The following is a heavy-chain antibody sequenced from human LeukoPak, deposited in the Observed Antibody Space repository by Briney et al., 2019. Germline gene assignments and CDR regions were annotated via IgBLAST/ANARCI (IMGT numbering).Heavy chain of an antibody. D-gene: IGHD4-11*01. CDR2: IYSGGST. V-gene: IGHV3-53*01. J-gene: IGHJ6*02. CDR3: ARDAGSPNDYRRFYYYGMDV. CDR1: GFTVSSNY. Sequence: GGSLXLSCAASGFTVSSNYMSWVRQAPGKGLEGVSVIYSGGSTYYADSVKGRFTISRDNSKNTLYLQMNSLRAEDTAVYYCARDAGSPNDYRRFYYYGMDVWGQGTTVTVSS.